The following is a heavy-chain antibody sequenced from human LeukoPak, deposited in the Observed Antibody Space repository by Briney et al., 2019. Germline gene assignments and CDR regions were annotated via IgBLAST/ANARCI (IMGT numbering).Heavy chain of an antibody. D-gene: IGHD3-10*01. Sequence: GGSLRLSCAASGFTFSSYSMNWVRQAPGKGLEWVSSISSSSYIYYADSVKGRFTISRDNAKNTLYLQMNSLRAEDTAVYYCAREHSFIYYFDYWGQGTLVTVSS. CDR1: GFTFSSYS. V-gene: IGHV3-21*04. J-gene: IGHJ4*02. CDR3: AREHSFIYYFDY. CDR2: ISSSSYI.